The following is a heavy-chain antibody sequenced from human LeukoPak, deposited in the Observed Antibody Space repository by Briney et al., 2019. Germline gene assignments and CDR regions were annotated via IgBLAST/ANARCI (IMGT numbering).Heavy chain of an antibody. CDR1: GGSFSGYY. D-gene: IGHD2-21*02. CDR3: ARARFYCGGDCRPFDY. Sequence: SETLSLTCAVYGGSFSGYYWSWIRQPPGKGLEWIGEINHSGSTNYNPSLKSRVTISVDTSKNQFSLKLSSVTAADTAVYYCARARFYCGGDCRPFDYWGQGTLVTVSS. J-gene: IGHJ4*02. CDR2: INHSGST. V-gene: IGHV4-34*01.